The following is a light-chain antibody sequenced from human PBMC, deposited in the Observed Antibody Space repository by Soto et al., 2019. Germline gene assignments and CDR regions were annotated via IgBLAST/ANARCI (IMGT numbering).Light chain of an antibody. CDR2: DVS. Sequence: QSALTQPASVSGSPGQPITISCTGTSSDVGAYNYVSWYQQHPGKAPKLMIYDVSNRPSGVSNRFSGSKSGNTASLTISGLQAEDEGDYYCNSYTRSSSVVFGGGTKLTVL. J-gene: IGLJ2*01. CDR1: SSDVGAYNY. CDR3: NSYTRSSSVV. V-gene: IGLV2-14*03.